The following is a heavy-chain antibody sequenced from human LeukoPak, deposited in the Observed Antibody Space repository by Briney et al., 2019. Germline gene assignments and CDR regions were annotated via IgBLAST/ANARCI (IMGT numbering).Heavy chain of an antibody. CDR2: IHTDGSVT. D-gene: IGHD4-17*01. CDR1: GFTFSRYW. J-gene: IGHJ3*02. V-gene: IGHV3-74*01. CDR3: ARHLLGDYGALDI. Sequence: GRSLRLSCAASGFTFSRYWMHWVRQTPGKGLVWVSRIHTDGSVTIYADSVKGRFTISRDNAKNTLYLQMNSLRAEDTAVYYCARHLLGDYGALDIWGQGAMVTISS.